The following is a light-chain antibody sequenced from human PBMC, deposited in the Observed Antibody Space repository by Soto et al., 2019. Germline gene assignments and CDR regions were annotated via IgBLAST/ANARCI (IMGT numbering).Light chain of an antibody. V-gene: IGKV3-15*01. J-gene: IGKJ3*01. CDR3: QQYNNWPPFT. CDR1: QSVSTN. CDR2: GAS. Sequence: EIVMTQSPGTLSVSPGERATLSCRASQSVSTNLAWYQQTPGQGPRLLIYGASTRATGVPARFTGSGSGTEFTLTISSLQSEDFAVYYCQQYNNWPPFTFGPGTKVDIK.